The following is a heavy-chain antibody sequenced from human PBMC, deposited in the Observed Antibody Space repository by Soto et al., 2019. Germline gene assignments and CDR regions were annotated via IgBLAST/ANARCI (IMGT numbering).Heavy chain of an antibody. V-gene: IGHV1-69*13. CDR1: GGTFSSYA. J-gene: IGHJ2*01. CDR2: IIPIFGTA. CDR3: ARDRRSYYDDSSGDLGWYFDL. Sequence: ASVKVSCKASGGTFSSYAISWVRQAPGQGLEWMGGIIPIFGTANYAQKFQGRVTLTADESTSTAYMELSSLRSEDTAVYYCARDRRSYYDDSSGDLGWYFDLWGRGTMVTVSS. D-gene: IGHD3-22*01.